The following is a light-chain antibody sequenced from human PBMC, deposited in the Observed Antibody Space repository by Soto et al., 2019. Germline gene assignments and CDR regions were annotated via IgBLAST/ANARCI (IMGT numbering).Light chain of an antibody. CDR3: QQYDNSPLT. CDR1: QSVSSNY. Sequence: ETVLTQSPGTLSLSPGERASLSCRASQSVSSNYLAWYQQKPGQTPRLLIYGASRRATGIPDRFSGSGSGSDFTLTISRLEPEDFAVYYCQQYDNSPLTFGGGTKVEIK. J-gene: IGKJ4*01. V-gene: IGKV3-20*01. CDR2: GAS.